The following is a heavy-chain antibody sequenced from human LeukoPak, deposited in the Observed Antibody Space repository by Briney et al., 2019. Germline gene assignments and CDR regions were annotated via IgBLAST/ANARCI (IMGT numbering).Heavy chain of an antibody. CDR2: ISGSGGST. CDR1: GFTFSSYA. V-gene: IGHV3-23*01. CDR3: AKRKGDYYGSGSYPPFDY. D-gene: IGHD3-10*01. J-gene: IGHJ4*02. Sequence: GGSLRLSCAASGFTFSSYAMSWVRQAPGKGLEWVSAISGSGGSTYYADSVKGRFTISRDNSKNTLYLQMNSLRAEDTAVYYCAKRKGDYYGSGSYPPFDYWGQGTLVTVSS.